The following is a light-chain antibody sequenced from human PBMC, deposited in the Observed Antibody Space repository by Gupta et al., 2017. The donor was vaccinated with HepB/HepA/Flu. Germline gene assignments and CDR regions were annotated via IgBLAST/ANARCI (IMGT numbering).Light chain of an antibody. CDR3: NSYTSSDTYV. CDR2: DVS. Sequence: SALTQPAPVSGPPGQSITISCTGTSIDVGGDNSVSWYQRNPGNAHNLMVFDVSNRPSGVASRFSGSKSGNTASLTISGLQAEDEADYYCNSYTSSDTYVFGTGTKVTVL. J-gene: IGLJ1*01. V-gene: IGLV2-14*01. CDR1: SIDVGGDNS.